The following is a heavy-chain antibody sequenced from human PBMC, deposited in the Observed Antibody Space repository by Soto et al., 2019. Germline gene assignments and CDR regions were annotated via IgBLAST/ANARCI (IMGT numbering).Heavy chain of an antibody. J-gene: IGHJ4*02. CDR2: ISSTTNYI. V-gene: IGHV3-21*06. CDR1: GLTFTRYS. Sequence: GGSLRLSCAASGLTFTRYSMKWVRQAPGKGLEWVSSISSTTNYIYYGDSMKGRFTISRDNAKNSLYLEMNSLRAEDTAVYYCARESEDLTSNFDYWGQGTLVTVSS. CDR3: ARESEDLTSNFDY.